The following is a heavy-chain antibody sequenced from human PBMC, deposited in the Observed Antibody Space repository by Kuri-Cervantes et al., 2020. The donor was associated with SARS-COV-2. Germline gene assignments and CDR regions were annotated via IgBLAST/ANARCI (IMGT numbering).Heavy chain of an antibody. CDR2: IKQDGSEK. V-gene: IGHV3-7*03. CDR3: ARIITMIVVVIIFFDY. CDR1: GFTFSSYW. D-gene: IGHD3-22*01. Sequence: GESLKISCAASGFTFSSYWMSWVRQAPGKGLEWVANIKQDGSEKYYVDSVKGRFTISRDNAKNSLYLQMNSLRAEDTALYYCARIITMIVVVIIFFDYWGQGTLVTVSS. J-gene: IGHJ4*02.